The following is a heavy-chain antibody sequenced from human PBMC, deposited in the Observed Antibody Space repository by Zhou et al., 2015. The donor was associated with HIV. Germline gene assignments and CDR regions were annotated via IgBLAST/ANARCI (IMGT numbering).Heavy chain of an antibody. CDR1: GYTFVANH. CDR2: INTKSGGA. V-gene: IGHV1-2*06. J-gene: IGHJ4*02. D-gene: IGHD4-23*01. CDR3: RQRSVGSRGPGNDFDY. Sequence: QVQLLQSGAELKVPGASVRVSCKASGYTFVANHLHWVRQAPGQGLEWMGRINTKSGGATYAQKFQGRVSMTRDTSITTLYLELSRLRSDDTALYYCRQRSVGSRGPGNDFDYVGPREPWSPSPQ.